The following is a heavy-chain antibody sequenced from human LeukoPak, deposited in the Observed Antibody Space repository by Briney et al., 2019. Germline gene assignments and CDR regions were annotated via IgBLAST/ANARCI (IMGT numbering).Heavy chain of an antibody. J-gene: IGHJ6*02. D-gene: IGHD3-22*01. CDR2: IYSGGST. CDR1: GFTVSSNY. Sequence: GGSLRLSCAAAGFTVSSNYMSWVRQAPGKGLEWVPVIYSGGSTYYADSVKGRFTISRDNSKNTLYLQMNSLRAEDTAVYYCARGLRYDSSGYYQYYYYYGMDVWGQGTTVTVSS. CDR3: ARGLRYDSSGYYQYYYYYGMDV. V-gene: IGHV3-66*02.